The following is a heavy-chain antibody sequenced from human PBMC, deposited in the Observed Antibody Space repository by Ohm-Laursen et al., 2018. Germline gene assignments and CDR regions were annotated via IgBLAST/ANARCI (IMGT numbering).Heavy chain of an antibody. CDR1: GFTFCSYW. CDR3: ARKFRSGQDY. V-gene: IGHV3-74*01. J-gene: IGHJ4*02. Sequence: SLSLSCAASGFTFCSYWMDWVCQAPGKGLAWVSRINSDGSSTSYADPVKGRFTISRDNAKNTLYLQMNSLRAEDTAVYYCARKFRSGQDYWGQGTLVTVSS. CDR2: INSDGSST. D-gene: IGHD3-3*01.